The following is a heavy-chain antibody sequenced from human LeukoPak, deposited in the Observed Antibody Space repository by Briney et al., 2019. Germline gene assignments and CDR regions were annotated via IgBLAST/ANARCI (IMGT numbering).Heavy chain of an antibody. V-gene: IGHV4-39*01. J-gene: IGHJ4*02. D-gene: IGHD6-13*01. CDR1: GGSISSSSYY. Sequence: SETLSLTCTVSGGSISSSSYYWGWIRQPPGKGLEWIGSIYYSGSTYYNPSLKSRVTISVDTSKNQFSLKLSSVTAADTAVYYCARGYSSSWYGDDYWGQGTLVTVSS. CDR2: IYYSGST. CDR3: ARGYSSSWYGDDY.